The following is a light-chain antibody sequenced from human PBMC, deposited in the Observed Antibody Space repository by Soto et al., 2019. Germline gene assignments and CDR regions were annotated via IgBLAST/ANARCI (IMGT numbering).Light chain of an antibody. CDR1: SSDVGGYNY. V-gene: IGLV2-14*01. CDR3: SSSTSSSTPVV. CDR2: EVS. J-gene: IGLJ2*01. Sequence: QSALTQPASVSGSPGQSITISCTGTSSDVGGYNYVSWYQQHPGKAPKLMIYEVSNRPSGVSNRFSGSKSGNTASLTISGLQADDEADDYCSSSTSSSTPVVFGGGTKLTVL.